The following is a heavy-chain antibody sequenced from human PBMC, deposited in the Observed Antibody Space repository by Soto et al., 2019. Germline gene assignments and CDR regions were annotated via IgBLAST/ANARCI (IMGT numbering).Heavy chain of an antibody. D-gene: IGHD1-26*01. CDR2: INPNSGGT. Sequence: ASVKVSCKASGYTFTGYYMHWVRQAPGQGLEWMGWINPNSGGTNYAQKFQGWVTMTRDTSISTAYMELSRLRSDDTAVYYCARSLRVGATAGYYFDYWGQGTLVTVSS. J-gene: IGHJ4*02. CDR1: GYTFTGYY. CDR3: ARSLRVGATAGYYFDY. V-gene: IGHV1-2*04.